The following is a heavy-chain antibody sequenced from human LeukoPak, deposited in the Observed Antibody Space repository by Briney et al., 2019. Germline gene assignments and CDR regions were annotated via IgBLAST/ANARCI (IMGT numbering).Heavy chain of an antibody. J-gene: IGHJ4*02. V-gene: IGHV3-33*01. Sequence: GGSLRLSCAASGFTFSSYGMHWVRQAPGKGPEWVAVIWYDGSNKYYADSVKGRFTISRDNSKNTLYLQMNSLRVEDTAVYYCARGSSSGWKFDYWGQGTLVTVSS. D-gene: IGHD6-19*01. CDR3: ARGSSSGWKFDY. CDR1: GFTFSSYG. CDR2: IWYDGSNK.